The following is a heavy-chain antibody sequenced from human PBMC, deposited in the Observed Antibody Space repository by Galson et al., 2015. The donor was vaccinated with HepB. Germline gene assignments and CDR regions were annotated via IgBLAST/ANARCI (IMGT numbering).Heavy chain of an antibody. Sequence: SLRLSCAASGFIFDDYAMHWVRQPPGKGLEWVSGISWNSGSIGYADSVKGRFTISRDNAKNSLYLQMNSLGAEDTALYYCAKGIGLGYCTSSSCYPDAFDYWGQGTLVTVSS. CDR3: AKGIGLGYCTSSSCYPDAFDY. D-gene: IGHD2-2*01. J-gene: IGHJ4*02. CDR1: GFIFDDYA. CDR2: ISWNSGSI. V-gene: IGHV3-9*01.